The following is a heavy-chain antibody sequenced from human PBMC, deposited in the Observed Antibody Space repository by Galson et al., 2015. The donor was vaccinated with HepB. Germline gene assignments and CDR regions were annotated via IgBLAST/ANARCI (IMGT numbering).Heavy chain of an antibody. V-gene: IGHV3-66*01. CDR2: IYSGGST. CDR3: ASPPGGRDWYFDL. Sequence: SLRLSCAASGFTVSSNYMSWVRQAPGKGLEWVSVIYSGGSTYYADSVKGRFTISRDNSKNTLYLQMNSLRVEDTAVYYCASPPGGRDWYFDLWGRGTLVTVSS. J-gene: IGHJ2*01. D-gene: IGHD3-16*01. CDR1: GFTVSSNY.